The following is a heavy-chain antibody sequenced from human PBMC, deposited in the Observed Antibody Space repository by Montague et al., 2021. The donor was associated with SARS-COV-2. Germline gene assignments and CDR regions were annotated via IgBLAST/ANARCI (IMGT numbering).Heavy chain of an antibody. V-gene: IGHV3-21*01. CDR2: ISSSSSYI. Sequence: SLRLSCAASGFTFSSYSMNWVRQAPGKGLEWVSSISSSSSYIYYTYSVKGRFTISRDNAKNSLYLQMNSLRAEDTAVYYCARARGIGNYYYGMDVWGQGTTLTVSS. J-gene: IGHJ6*02. CDR3: ARARGIGNYYYGMDV. CDR1: GFTFSSYS. D-gene: IGHD2-21*01.